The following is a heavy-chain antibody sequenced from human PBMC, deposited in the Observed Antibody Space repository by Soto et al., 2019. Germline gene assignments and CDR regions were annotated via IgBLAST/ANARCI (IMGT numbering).Heavy chain of an antibody. CDR3: XKNSGWFNT. CDR2: IDGSGGIT. Sequence: QLLQSGGGLVQPGGSLTLSCAASGFTFGTTDMSWVRQAPGEGLEWVSTIDGSGGITYYADSVKGRFTISRDNSRXXXXXXXXXXXXXXXXXXXXXKNSGWFNTWGQGALVTVSS. CDR1: GFTFGTTD. J-gene: IGHJ5*02. D-gene: IGHD3-10*01. V-gene: IGHV3-23*01.